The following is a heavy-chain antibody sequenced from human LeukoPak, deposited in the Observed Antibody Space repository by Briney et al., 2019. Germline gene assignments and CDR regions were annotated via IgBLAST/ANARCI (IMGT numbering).Heavy chain of an antibody. Sequence: SETLSLTCTVSGGSISSYYWSWIRQPPGKGLEWIAYISDIGSIHYNPSLKSRVTISLDTSKNQFSLKLSSVTAADTAVYYCAGHHPRNTVDFWGQGTLVTVS. J-gene: IGHJ4*02. CDR1: GGSISSYY. CDR3: AGHHPRNTVDF. D-gene: IGHD2/OR15-2a*01. V-gene: IGHV4-59*08. CDR2: ISDIGSI.